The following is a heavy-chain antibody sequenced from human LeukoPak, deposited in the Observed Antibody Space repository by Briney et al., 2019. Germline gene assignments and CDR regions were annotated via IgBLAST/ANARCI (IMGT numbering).Heavy chain of an antibody. CDR2: ISTTSSYI. D-gene: IGHD5-12*01. CDR1: GFDFSTYA. CDR3: SRDRLGGLDH. Sequence: GGSVRLSCAASGFDFSTYAMNWVRQAPGKGLEWVSSISTTSSYIFYAESLKGRFTVSRDNAKNSVYLQMNSLRPEDTAVYYCSRDRLGGLDHWGQGTLVTVSS. J-gene: IGHJ4*02. V-gene: IGHV3-21*01.